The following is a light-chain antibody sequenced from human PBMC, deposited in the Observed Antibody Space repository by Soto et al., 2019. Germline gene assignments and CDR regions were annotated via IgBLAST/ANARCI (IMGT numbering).Light chain of an antibody. J-gene: IGKJ3*01. V-gene: IGKV3D-15*01. CDR2: AAS. CDR1: QTVNNN. Sequence: IVMTQSPATLSVSPGERATLSCRASQTVNNNLAWYQQRPGQAPRLLIYAASTRATGVPARFSGRGSGTEFTLTISSLQSEDFAVYYCQQYNTWPPPSESVGPGTKVDVK. CDR3: QQYNTWPPPSES.